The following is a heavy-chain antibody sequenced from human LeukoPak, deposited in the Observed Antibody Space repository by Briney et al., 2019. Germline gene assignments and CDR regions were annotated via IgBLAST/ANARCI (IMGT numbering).Heavy chain of an antibody. V-gene: IGHV5-51*01. CDR2: IYPGDSDT. CDR3: ARRRGRYSGDAFDI. J-gene: IGHJ3*02. Sequence: GESLKISCKGSGYRFTSYWIGWVRQMPGKGLEWMGFIYPGDSDTRYSPSFQGLVTISADKSMSTAYLQWSSLKASDTAMYYCARRRGRYSGDAFDIWGQGTMVTVSS. CDR1: GYRFTSYW. D-gene: IGHD1-26*01.